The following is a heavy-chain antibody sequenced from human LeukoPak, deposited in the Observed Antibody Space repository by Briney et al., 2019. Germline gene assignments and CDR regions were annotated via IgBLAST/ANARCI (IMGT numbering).Heavy chain of an antibody. CDR3: ARDRGNSGYDVHDY. D-gene: IGHD5-12*01. J-gene: IGHJ4*02. CDR2: IKQDGSEK. Sequence: GGSLRLSCAASGLTFSTYWMTWVRQAPGKGLEWVGNIKQDGSEKNYVDSVKGRFTISRDNAKNSLYLQMNSLRAEDTAVYYCARDRGNSGYDVHDYWGQGTLVTVSS. V-gene: IGHV3-7*03. CDR1: GLTFSTYW.